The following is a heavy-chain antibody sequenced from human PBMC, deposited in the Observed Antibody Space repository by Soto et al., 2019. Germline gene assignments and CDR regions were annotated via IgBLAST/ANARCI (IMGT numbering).Heavy chain of an antibody. CDR2: INPSGGST. J-gene: IGHJ4*02. CDR3: ARDMEAVAGTVYFDY. Sequence: ASVQVSCKASGYTFTSYYMHWVRQAPGQGLEWMGIINPSGGSTSDAQKFQGRVTMTRDKSTSTVHMELRSLRSEETAVFYCARDMEAVAGTVYFDYWGQGTLVTVSS. V-gene: IGHV1-46*01. D-gene: IGHD6-19*01. CDR1: GYTFTSYY.